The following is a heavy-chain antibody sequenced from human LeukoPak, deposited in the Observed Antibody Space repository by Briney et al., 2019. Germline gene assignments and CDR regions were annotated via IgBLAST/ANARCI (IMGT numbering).Heavy chain of an antibody. V-gene: IGHV4-39*07. Sequence: PSETLSLTCTVSGGSITSSSYYWGWIRQPPGKGLEWIGSVYYSGNTYYNSSLRSRVTISVDTSKNQFSLKLSSVTAADTAVYYCARQISGYSSGWLRKGYYYMDVWGKGTTVTISS. J-gene: IGHJ6*03. CDR2: VYYSGNT. CDR3: ARQISGYSSGWLRKGYYYMDV. CDR1: GGSITSSSYY. D-gene: IGHD6-19*01.